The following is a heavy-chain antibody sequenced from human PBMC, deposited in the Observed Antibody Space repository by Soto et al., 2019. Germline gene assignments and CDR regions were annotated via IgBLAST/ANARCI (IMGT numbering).Heavy chain of an antibody. Sequence: SLQISCAASVFTFDDYAMHWVRQAPGKGLEWVSGISWNSGSIGYADSVKGRFTISRDNAKNSLYLQMNSLRAEDTALYYCAKDGFLGGSIGVFDPWGQGTMVTVSS. V-gene: IGHV3-9*01. D-gene: IGHD3-16*01. J-gene: IGHJ5*02. CDR2: ISWNSGSI. CDR3: AKDGFLGGSIGVFDP. CDR1: VFTFDDYA.